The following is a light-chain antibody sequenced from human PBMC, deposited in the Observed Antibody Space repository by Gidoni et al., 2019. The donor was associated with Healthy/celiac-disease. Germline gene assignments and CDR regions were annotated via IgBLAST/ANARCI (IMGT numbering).Light chain of an antibody. V-gene: IGLV3-25*02. CDR1: ALPKQY. Sequence: SYELTQPPSVSVSPGQTARITCSGDALPKQYAYWYQQKPGQAPVLVIYKDSERPSGIPERFSGSSSGTTVTLTISGVQAEDEADYYCQSADSSGTSIFGGGTNLXV. CDR3: QSADSSGTSI. J-gene: IGLJ2*01. CDR2: KDS.